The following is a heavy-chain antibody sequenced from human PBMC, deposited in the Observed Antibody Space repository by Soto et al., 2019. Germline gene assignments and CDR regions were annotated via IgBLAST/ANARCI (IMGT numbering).Heavy chain of an antibody. V-gene: IGHV6-1*01. CDR1: VDSVSSNSAV. D-gene: IGHD6-19*01. CDR2: TYYRSKWYY. J-gene: IGHJ4*02. CDR3: VRFGSGWNY. Sequence: SQTLSLTCDISVDSVSSNSAVWNLIRQSPSRGLEWLGRTYYRSKWYYEYAVSVKSRITINPDTSKNQFSLQLNSVTPEDTAVYYCVRFGSGWNYWGQGSLVTVSS.